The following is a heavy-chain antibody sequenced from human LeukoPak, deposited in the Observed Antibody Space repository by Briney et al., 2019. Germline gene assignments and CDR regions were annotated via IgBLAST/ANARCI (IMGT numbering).Heavy chain of an antibody. CDR1: GFTFSSYE. Sequence: GSLSLSCTASGFTFSSYEMNWVRQAPGKGLEWVSYISPSGGTKYYADPVKGRFTITRDNAKISLYLQMDSLRAEDTAVYYCSRYFPDNGETGAYDIWGQGTKVTVSS. CDR2: ISPSGGTK. CDR3: SRYFPDNGETGAYDI. D-gene: IGHD4-17*01. J-gene: IGHJ3*02. V-gene: IGHV3-48*03.